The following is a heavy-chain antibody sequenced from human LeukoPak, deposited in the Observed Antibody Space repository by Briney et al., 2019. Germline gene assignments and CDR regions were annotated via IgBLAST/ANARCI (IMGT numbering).Heavy chain of an antibody. Sequence: GASVKVSCKASGYTFTGYYMHWVRQAPGQGLEWMGWINPNSGGTNYAQKFQGRVTMTRDTSISTAYMELSRLRSDDTAVYYCARVIVGATSGFDYWGQGTLVTVSS. J-gene: IGHJ4*02. CDR3: ARVIVGATSGFDY. V-gene: IGHV1-2*02. CDR1: GYTFTGYY. CDR2: INPNSGGT. D-gene: IGHD1-26*01.